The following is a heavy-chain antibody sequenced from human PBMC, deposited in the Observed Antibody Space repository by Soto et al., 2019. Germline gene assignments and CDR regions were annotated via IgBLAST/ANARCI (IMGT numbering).Heavy chain of an antibody. CDR3: AKDQLSLLDYYDSSGYPPVIRDIDY. CDR2: ISGSGGST. CDR1: GFTFSSYA. V-gene: IGHV3-23*01. Sequence: GGSLRLSCAASGFTFSSYAMSWVRQAPGKGLEWVSAISGSGGSTYYADSVKGRFTISRDNSKNTLYLQMNSLRAEDTAVYYCAKDQLSLLDYYDSSGYPPVIRDIDYWGQGTLVTVSS. D-gene: IGHD3-22*01. J-gene: IGHJ4*02.